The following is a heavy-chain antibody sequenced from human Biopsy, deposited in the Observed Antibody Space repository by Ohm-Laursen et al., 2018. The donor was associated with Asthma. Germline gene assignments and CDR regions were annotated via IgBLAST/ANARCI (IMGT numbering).Heavy chain of an antibody. CDR2: VFYGGAA. D-gene: IGHD4-23*01. CDR1: GGSINSSTW. V-gene: IGHV4-4*03. Sequence: PGTLSLTCTVSGGSINSSTWWSWVRQPPGKGLEWIGYVFYGGAANYNPSLKSRVTISVDTSKDQFFLRLSSVTAADTAVYYCARGVVYGGDSYAEYFQHWGQGTLVTVSS. J-gene: IGHJ1*01. CDR3: ARGVVYGGDSYAEYFQH.